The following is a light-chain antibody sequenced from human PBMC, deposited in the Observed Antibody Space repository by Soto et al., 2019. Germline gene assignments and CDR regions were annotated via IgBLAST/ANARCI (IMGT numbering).Light chain of an antibody. CDR1: QSISSY. V-gene: IGKV1-39*01. J-gene: IGKJ1*01. CDR3: QKSDSTPWT. CDR2: SAS. Sequence: DIQMPQSPSSLSSSIVDRFTITFRAIQSISSYLNWHQQKPGKAPKLLVYSASNLQSGVPSRFSGSGSGTNFTLTISDLQPEDFTTYYCQKSDSTPWTFGQGTKVDIK.